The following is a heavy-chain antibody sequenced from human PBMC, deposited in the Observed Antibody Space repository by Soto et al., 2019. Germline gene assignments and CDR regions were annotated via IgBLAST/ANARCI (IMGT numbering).Heavy chain of an antibody. V-gene: IGHV2-5*02. J-gene: IGHJ4*02. D-gene: IGHD4-4*01. CDR3: AGRGDGYSLFDY. CDR2: LYWDDDK. Sequence: QITLKESGPTLVKPTQTVTLTCTFSGFSRSTSGVGVGWIRQPPVKALEWLALLYWDDDKRYSPSLKSRLNITKDTAKNQVVLTMTNRDPVDTATYYCAGRGDGYSLFDYWGQGTLVTVSS. CDR1: GFSRSTSGVG.